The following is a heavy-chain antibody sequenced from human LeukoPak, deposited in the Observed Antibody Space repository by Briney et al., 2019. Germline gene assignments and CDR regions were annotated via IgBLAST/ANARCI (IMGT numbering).Heavy chain of an antibody. CDR2: IRSAGTTM. D-gene: IGHD3-10*01. V-gene: IGHV3-48*03. J-gene: IGHJ4*02. CDR1: GFTFCSYD. Sequence: GGSLRLSCAASGFTFCSYDMNWVRQAPGKGLEWVSYIRSAGTTMSHAESVKGRFTLSRDTAKNSVYLQMNSLRVEDTAVYYCARRGDYDYWGQGTLVTVSS. CDR3: ARRGDYDY.